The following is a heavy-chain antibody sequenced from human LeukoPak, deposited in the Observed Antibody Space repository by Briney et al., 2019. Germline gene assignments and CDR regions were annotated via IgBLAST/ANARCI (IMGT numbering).Heavy chain of an antibody. Sequence: GGSLRLSCAVSGFTFSSSAMSWVRQAPGKGLEWVSGISGSSGSTNYADSAKGRFTISRDKSKNTLHLQMNSLRAEDTAVYYCAKSYYYDSSGQYYFDHWGQGTLVTVSS. D-gene: IGHD3-22*01. CDR2: ISGSSGST. J-gene: IGHJ4*02. CDR1: GFTFSSSA. V-gene: IGHV3-23*01. CDR3: AKSYYYDSSGQYYFDH.